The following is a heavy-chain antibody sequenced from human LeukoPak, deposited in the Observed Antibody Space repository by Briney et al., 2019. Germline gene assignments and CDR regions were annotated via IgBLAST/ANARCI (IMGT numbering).Heavy chain of an antibody. J-gene: IGHJ4*02. CDR3: ARLFRDPPDSYFDH. D-gene: IGHD1-14*01. V-gene: IGHV4-39*01. CDR1: GGSISSSSYY. Sequence: SETLSLTCTVSGGSISSSSYYWGWIRQPPGKGLEWIGNIYYTGSTYYNPSLRSRVTISVDTSKNQLSLKLISVTAADTAVYYCARLFRDPPDSYFDHRGQGTLVTVSS. CDR2: IYYTGST.